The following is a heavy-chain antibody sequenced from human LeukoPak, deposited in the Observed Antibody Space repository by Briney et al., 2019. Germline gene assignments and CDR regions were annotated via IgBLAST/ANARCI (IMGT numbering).Heavy chain of an antibody. Sequence: SVKVSCKASGGTFSSYAISWVRQAPGQGLEWMGRIIPILGIANYAQKFQGRVTITADKSTSTAYMELSSLRSEDTAVYYCARDLREWLLRLFGMDVWGQGTTVTVSS. J-gene: IGHJ6*02. D-gene: IGHD3-3*01. V-gene: IGHV1-69*04. CDR3: ARDLREWLLRLFGMDV. CDR1: GGTFSSYA. CDR2: IIPILGIA.